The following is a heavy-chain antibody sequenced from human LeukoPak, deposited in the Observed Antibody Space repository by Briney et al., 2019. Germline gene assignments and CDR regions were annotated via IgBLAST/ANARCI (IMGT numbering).Heavy chain of an antibody. D-gene: IGHD3-22*01. V-gene: IGHV1-2*06. CDR1: GYTFTGYY. J-gene: IGHJ4*02. CDR3: ARGLYYDSSGYYGDY. CDR2: INPNSGGT. Sequence: GASVKVSCKASGYTFTGYYMHWVRQAPGQGLEWMGRINPNSGGTNYAQKFQGRVTMTRDTSISTAYVELSRLRSDDTAVYYCARGLYYDSSGYYGDYWGQGTLVTVSS.